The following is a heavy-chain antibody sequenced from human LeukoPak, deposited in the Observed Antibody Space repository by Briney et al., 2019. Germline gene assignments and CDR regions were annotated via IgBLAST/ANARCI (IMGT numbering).Heavy chain of an antibody. Sequence: SETLSLTCTVSGGSISSYYWSWIRQPPGKGLEWIGYICYSGSTNYNPSLKSRVTISVDTSKNQFSLKLSSVTAADTAVYYCASSSWTAGTLYWGQGTLVTVSS. D-gene: IGHD6-13*01. CDR1: GGSISSYY. V-gene: IGHV4-59*01. CDR2: ICYSGST. J-gene: IGHJ4*02. CDR3: ASSSWTAGTLY.